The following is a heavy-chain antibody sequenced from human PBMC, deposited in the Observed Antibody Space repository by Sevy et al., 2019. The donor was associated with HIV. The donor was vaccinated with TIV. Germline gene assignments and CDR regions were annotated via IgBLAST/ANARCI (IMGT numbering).Heavy chain of an antibody. D-gene: IGHD3-10*01. CDR1: GFTFSSYW. J-gene: IGHJ3*02. CDR2: IKQDGSEK. CDR3: ARDSAVRWFGEEGGDAFDI. V-gene: IGHV3-7*01. Sequence: GGSLKLSCAASGFTFSSYWMSWVRQAPGKGLEWVANIKQDGSEKYYVDSVKGRFTISRDNAKNSLYLQMNSLRAEDTAVYYCARDSAVRWFGEEGGDAFDIWGQGTMVTVSS.